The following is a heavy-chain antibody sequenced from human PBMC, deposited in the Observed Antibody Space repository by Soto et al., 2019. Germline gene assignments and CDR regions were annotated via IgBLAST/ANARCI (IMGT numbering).Heavy chain of an antibody. J-gene: IGHJ4*02. CDR2: INHSGST. D-gene: IGHD6-6*01. Sequence: SETLSLTCAVYGGSFSCYYWSWIRQPPGKGLEWIGEINHSGSTNYNPSLKSRVTISVDTSKNQFSLKLSSVTAADTAVYYCARGDRVWFVGSSRYFDYWGQGTLVTVSS. V-gene: IGHV4-34*01. CDR3: ARGDRVWFVGSSRYFDY. CDR1: GGSFSCYY.